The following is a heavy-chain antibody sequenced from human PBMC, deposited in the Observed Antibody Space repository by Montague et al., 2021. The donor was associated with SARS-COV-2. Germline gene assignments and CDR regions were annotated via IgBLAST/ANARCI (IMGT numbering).Heavy chain of an antibody. CDR1: GFTFGDYA. V-gene: IGHV3-9*01. J-gene: IGHJ4*02. CDR3: AKDVYYGSGNYWQAFDY. CDR2: ISYNSENT. Sequence: SLRLSCAASGFTFGDYAMHWVRQTPGKDLEWVSGISYNSENTGYADSVKGRFTISRDNAKNSLYLQMNSLRTDDTALYYCAKDVYYGSGNYWQAFDYWGQGTLVTVSS. D-gene: IGHD3-10*01.